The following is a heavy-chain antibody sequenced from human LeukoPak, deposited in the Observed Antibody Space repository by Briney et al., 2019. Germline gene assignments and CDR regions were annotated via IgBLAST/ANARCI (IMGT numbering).Heavy chain of an antibody. Sequence: GGSLRLSCAASGFTFSSYSMNWVRQAPGKGLEWVSYISSSSSTIYYADSVKGRFTISRDNAKNSLYLQMNSLRAEDTAVYYCARDRRLRYFDDWGQGTLVTVPS. V-gene: IGHV3-48*01. D-gene: IGHD3-9*01. CDR3: ARDRRLRYFDD. J-gene: IGHJ4*02. CDR2: ISSSSSTI. CDR1: GFTFSSYS.